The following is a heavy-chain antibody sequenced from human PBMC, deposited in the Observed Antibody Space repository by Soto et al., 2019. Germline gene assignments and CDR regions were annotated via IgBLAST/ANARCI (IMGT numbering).Heavy chain of an antibody. CDR1: GFTFSSYS. CDR3: AREDIVVVPAAQYYYYYIDV. Sequence: PGGSLRLSCAASGFTFSSYSMNWVRQAPGKGLEWVSSISSSSSYIYYADSVKGRFTISRDNAKNSLYLQMNSLRAEDTAVYYCAREDIVVVPAAQYYYYYIDVWGKGTRVTVSS. D-gene: IGHD2-2*01. V-gene: IGHV3-21*01. J-gene: IGHJ6*03. CDR2: ISSSSSYI.